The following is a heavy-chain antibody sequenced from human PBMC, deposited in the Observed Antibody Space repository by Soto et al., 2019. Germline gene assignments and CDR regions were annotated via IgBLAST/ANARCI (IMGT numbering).Heavy chain of an antibody. D-gene: IGHD2-2*01. J-gene: IGHJ6*02. Sequence: QVQLVQSGAEVKKPGASVKVSCKASGYTFTSYDINWVRQATGQGLEWMGWMNPNSGNTGYAQKFQGRVTMTRNTSISTAYMELSSLRSEDTAVYYCARGGVSAAMFHYYYYGMDVWGQGTTVTVSS. V-gene: IGHV1-8*01. CDR3: ARGGVSAAMFHYYYYGMDV. CDR2: MNPNSGNT. CDR1: GYTFTSYD.